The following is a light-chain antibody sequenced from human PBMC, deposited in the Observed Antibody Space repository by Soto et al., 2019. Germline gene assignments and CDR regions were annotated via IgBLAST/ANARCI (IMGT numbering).Light chain of an antibody. J-gene: IGKJ3*01. CDR3: QQRSL. CDR2: DAS. Sequence: EIVLTQSPGTLSLSQGDRATLSCRASQRVSTFLAWYQQKPGQAPRLLIYDASNRATGIPARFSGSGSGTDFTLTISSLEPEDFAVYYCQQRSLFGPGTKVDIK. CDR1: QRVSTF. V-gene: IGKV3-11*01.